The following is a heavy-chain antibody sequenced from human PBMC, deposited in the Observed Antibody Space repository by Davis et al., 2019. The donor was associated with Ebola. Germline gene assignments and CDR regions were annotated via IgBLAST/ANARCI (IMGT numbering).Heavy chain of an antibody. CDR1: GYTFTSYA. CDR2: INACNGNT. J-gene: IGHJ6*02. Sequence: AASVKVSCKASGYTFTSYAMHWVRQAPGQRLEWMGWINACNGNTKYSQKFQGRVTITRDTSASTAYMELSSLISEDTAVYYCVRGSSKAYYYYGMDVWGQGTTVTVSS. V-gene: IGHV1-3*01. D-gene: IGHD6-6*01. CDR3: VRGSSKAYYYYGMDV.